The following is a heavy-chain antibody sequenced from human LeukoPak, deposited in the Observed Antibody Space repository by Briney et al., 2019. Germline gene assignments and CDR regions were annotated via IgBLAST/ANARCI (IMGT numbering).Heavy chain of an antibody. D-gene: IGHD6-25*01. CDR1: GFTFDDYA. V-gene: IGHV3-9*01. CDR2: ISWNSGSI. J-gene: IGHJ3*02. Sequence: GGSLRLSCAASGFTFDDYAMHWVRQAPGKGLEWVSGISWNSGSIGYADSVKGRFTISRDNAKNSLYLQMNSLRAEDTALYYCAKDMRPSSQREGSAFDIWGQGTMVTVSS. CDR3: AKDMRPSSQREGSAFDI.